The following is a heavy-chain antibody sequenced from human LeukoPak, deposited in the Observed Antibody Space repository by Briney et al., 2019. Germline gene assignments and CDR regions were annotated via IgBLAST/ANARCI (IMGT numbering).Heavy chain of an antibody. J-gene: IGHJ3*02. Sequence: PSETLSLTCTVSGGSISSYYWSWIRQPPGKGLEWIGYIYYSGSTNYNPSLKSRVTISVDTSKNQFSLKLSSVTAADTAVYYCARDSIVVVPAANYAFDIWGQGTMVTVSS. V-gene: IGHV4-59*01. D-gene: IGHD2-2*01. CDR3: ARDSIVVVPAANYAFDI. CDR2: IYYSGST. CDR1: GGSISSYY.